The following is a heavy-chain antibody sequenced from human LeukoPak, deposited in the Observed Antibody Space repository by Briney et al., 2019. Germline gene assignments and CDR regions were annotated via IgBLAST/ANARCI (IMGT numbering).Heavy chain of an antibody. J-gene: IGHJ4*02. CDR2: MNPNSGNT. D-gene: IGHD6-13*01. V-gene: IGHV1-8*01. CDR1: GYTFTSYD. CDR3: ARRTIAAAGSDFDY. Sequence: GASVKVSCKASGYTFTSYDINWVRQATGQGLEWMGWMNPNSGNTGYAQEFQGRVTMTRNTSISTAYMELSSLRSEDTAVYYCARRTIAAAGSDFDYWGQGTLVTVSS.